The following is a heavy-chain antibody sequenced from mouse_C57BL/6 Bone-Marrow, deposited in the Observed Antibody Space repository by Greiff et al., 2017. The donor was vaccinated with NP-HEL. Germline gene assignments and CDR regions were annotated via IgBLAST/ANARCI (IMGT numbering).Heavy chain of an antibody. CDR1: GFTFSSYG. V-gene: IGHV5-6*01. J-gene: IGHJ4*01. Sequence: EVQRVESGGDLVKPGGSLKLSCAASGFTFSSYGMSWVRQTPDKRLEWVATISSGGGYTYYPDSVQGRFTISRDKAKNTLYLQMSSLKSEDTAMYYCARHGYDAMDYWGQGTSVTVSS. CDR2: ISSGGGYT. CDR3: ARHGYDAMDY.